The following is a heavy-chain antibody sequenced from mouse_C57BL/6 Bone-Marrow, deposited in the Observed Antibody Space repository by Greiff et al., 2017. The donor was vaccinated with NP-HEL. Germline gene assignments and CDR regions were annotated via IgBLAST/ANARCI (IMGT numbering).Heavy chain of an antibody. J-gene: IGHJ4*01. Sequence: QVQLQQPGAELVRPGTSVKLSCKASGYTFTSYWMHWVKQRPGQGLEWIGVIDPSDSYTNYNQKFKGKATLTVDTSSSTAYMQLSSLTSEDSAVYYCAILRYGGQGTSVTVSS. CDR1: GYTFTSYW. D-gene: IGHD1-1*01. V-gene: IGHV1-59*01. CDR3: AILRY. CDR2: IDPSDSYT.